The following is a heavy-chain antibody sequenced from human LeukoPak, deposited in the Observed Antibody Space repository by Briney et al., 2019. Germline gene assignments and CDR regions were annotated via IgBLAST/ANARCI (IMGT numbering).Heavy chain of an antibody. CDR1: GGSFSGYY. CDR2: INHSGST. D-gene: IGHD3-10*01. CDR3: ATYYYGSGSHYNWFDP. J-gene: IGHJ5*02. V-gene: IGHV4-34*01. Sequence: SETLSLTCAVYGGSFSGYYWSWIRQPPGKELEWIGEINHSGSTNYNPSLKSRITISVDTSKNQFSLKLSSVTAADTAVYYCATYYYGSGSHYNWFDPWGQGTLVTVSS.